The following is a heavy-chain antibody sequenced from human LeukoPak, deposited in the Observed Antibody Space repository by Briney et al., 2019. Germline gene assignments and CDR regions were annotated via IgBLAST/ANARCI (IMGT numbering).Heavy chain of an antibody. Sequence: PSETLSLTCTVSGGSISSSSYYWGWIRQPPRKGLEWIGSIYYSGSTYYNPSLKSRVTISVDTSKNQFSLKLSSVTAADTAVYYCARQPMTVTTRYYYYYYMDVWGKGTTVTVSS. D-gene: IGHD4-11*01. CDR1: GGSISSSSYY. J-gene: IGHJ6*03. CDR2: IYYSGST. CDR3: ARQPMTVTTRYYYYYYMDV. V-gene: IGHV4-39*01.